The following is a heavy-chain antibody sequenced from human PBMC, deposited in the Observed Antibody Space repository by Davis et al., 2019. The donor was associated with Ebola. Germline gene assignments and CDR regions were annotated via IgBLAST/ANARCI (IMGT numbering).Heavy chain of an antibody. CDR1: GGSISNYY. J-gene: IGHJ6*02. V-gene: IGHV4-59*01. D-gene: IGHD3-16*01. CDR3: ARDHGGGRMDV. Sequence: SETLSLTCTISGGSISNYYWTWIRQPPGKGLEWIGNIYYTGGTHYSPSLKSRVTLFVDTSKDEFSLKMTSVTAADTAVYYCARDHGGGRMDVWGQGTTVTVSS. CDR2: IYYTGGT.